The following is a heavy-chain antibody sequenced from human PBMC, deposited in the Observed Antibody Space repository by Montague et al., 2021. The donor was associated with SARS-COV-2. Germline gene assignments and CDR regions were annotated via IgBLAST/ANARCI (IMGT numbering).Heavy chain of an antibody. J-gene: IGHJ6*02. CDR1: GGSISSSSYY. D-gene: IGHD1-20*01. CDR3: ARDQGYNWSYYYYYGMDV. Sequence: SETLSLTCTVSGGSISSSSYYWGWIRQPPGKGLEWIGSIYYSGSTYCNPSLKSRVTISVDTSKNQFSLKLSSVTAADTAVYYCARDQGYNWSYYYYYGMDVWGQGTTVTVSS. CDR2: IYYSGST. V-gene: IGHV4-39*07.